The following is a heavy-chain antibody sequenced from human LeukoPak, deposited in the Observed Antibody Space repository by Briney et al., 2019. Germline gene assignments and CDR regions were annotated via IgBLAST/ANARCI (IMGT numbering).Heavy chain of an antibody. D-gene: IGHD3-22*01. CDR3: ARLGSYDSSGYYYFSWFDP. CDR1: GYSFTSHW. Sequence: GESLKISCKGSGYSFTSHWIGWVRQMPGKGLEWMGIIYPGDSDTRYSPSFQGQVTISADKSISTAYLQWSSLKASDTAMYYCARLGSYDSSGYYYFSWFDPWGQGTLVTVSS. V-gene: IGHV5-51*01. CDR2: IYPGDSDT. J-gene: IGHJ5*02.